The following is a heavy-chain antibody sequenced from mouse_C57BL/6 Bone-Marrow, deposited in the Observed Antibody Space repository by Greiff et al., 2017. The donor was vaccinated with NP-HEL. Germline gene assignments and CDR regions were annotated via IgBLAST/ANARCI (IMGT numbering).Heavy chain of an antibody. Sequence: QVHVKQSGAELVKPGASVKLSCKASGYTFTEYTIHWVKQRSGQGLEWIGWFYPGSGSIKYNEKFKDKATLTADKSSSTVYMELSRLTSEDSAVYFCARHEGVITTVVAPFDYWGQGTTLTVSS. CDR3: ARHEGVITTVVAPFDY. V-gene: IGHV1-62-2*01. J-gene: IGHJ2*01. CDR1: GYTFTEYT. CDR2: FYPGSGSI. D-gene: IGHD1-1*01.